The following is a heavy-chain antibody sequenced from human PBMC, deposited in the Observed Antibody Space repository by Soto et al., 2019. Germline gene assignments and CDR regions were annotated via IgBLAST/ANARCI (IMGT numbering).Heavy chain of an antibody. V-gene: IGHV3-30*18. CDR3: AKERSVVATTPDFDY. CDR1: GFTFSSFG. Sequence: QVQLVESGGGVVQPGRSLRLSCAASGFTFSSFGMHWVRQAPGKGREWVAVASYDGSYKYYADSVKGRFTISRDNSKNTLYLQMNSLRAEDTAVYYCAKERSVVATTPDFDYWGQGTLVTVSS. J-gene: IGHJ4*02. CDR2: ASYDGSYK. D-gene: IGHD5-12*01.